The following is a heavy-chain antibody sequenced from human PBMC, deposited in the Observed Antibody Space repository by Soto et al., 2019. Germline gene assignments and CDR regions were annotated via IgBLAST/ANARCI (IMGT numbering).Heavy chain of an antibody. J-gene: IGHJ4*02. CDR1: GGTFSSYA. V-gene: IGHV1-69*13. CDR3: AGGSSSERGFRWDY. D-gene: IGHD6-13*01. CDR2: IIPIFGTA. Sequence: ASVKVSCKASGGTFSSYAISWVRQAPGQGLEWMGGIIPIFGTANYAQKFQGRVTITADESTSTAYMELSSLRSEDTAVYYCAGGSSSERGFRWDYWGQGTLVTVSS.